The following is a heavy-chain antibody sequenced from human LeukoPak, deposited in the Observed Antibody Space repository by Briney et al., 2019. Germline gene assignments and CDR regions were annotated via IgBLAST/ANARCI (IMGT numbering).Heavy chain of an antibody. CDR2: LTGSGGST. D-gene: IGHD3-10*01. CDR3: AREYGSGSYYYDY. V-gene: IGHV3-23*01. Sequence: GGSLRLSCAASGFTFSSYWVTWVRQAPGKGLEWVSALTGSGGSTHYADSVKGRFTISRDNSKNTLYLQMNSLRAEDTAVYFCAREYGSGSYYYDYWGQGTLVTVSS. CDR1: GFTFSSYW. J-gene: IGHJ4*02.